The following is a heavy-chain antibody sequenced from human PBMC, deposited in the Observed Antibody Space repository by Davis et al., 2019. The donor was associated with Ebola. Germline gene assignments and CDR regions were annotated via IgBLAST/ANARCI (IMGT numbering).Heavy chain of an antibody. CDR1: GFTFSSYW. Sequence: GESLKISCAASGFTFSSYWMHWVRQAPGKGLVWVSRINSDGSSTSYADSVKGRFTISRDNAKNTLYLQMNSLRAEDTALYYCARVREVAVAGTVDYWGQGTLVTVSS. CDR2: INSDGSST. D-gene: IGHD6-19*01. V-gene: IGHV3-74*01. J-gene: IGHJ4*02. CDR3: ARVREVAVAGTVDY.